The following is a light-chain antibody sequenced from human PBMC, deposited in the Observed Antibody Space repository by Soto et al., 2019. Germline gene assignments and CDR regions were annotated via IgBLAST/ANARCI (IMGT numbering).Light chain of an antibody. CDR1: SGHSSYI. V-gene: IGLV4-60*03. J-gene: IGLJ2*01. CDR2: LEGSGSY. Sequence: QPVLTQSSSASASLGSSVKLTCTLSSGHSSYIIAWHQKQPGKAPRYLMKLEGSGSYNKGSGVPDRFSGSSSGADRYLTISNLQSEDEDDYYCETWDSNSVVFGGGTKVTVL. CDR3: ETWDSNSVV.